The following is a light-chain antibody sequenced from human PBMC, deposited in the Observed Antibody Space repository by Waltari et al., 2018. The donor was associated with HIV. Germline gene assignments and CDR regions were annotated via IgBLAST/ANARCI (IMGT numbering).Light chain of an antibody. V-gene: IGLV1-40*01. J-gene: IGLJ3*02. CDR2: GDS. CDR3: QSYDSSLSGFWV. Sequence: QSVLTQPPSVSGAPGQRVTISCTGNSSNIGAGYDVHWYQQLPGIAPQLLIYGDSNRPAGVPDRFSGSKSGTSASLAITGLQAEDEADYYCQSYDSSLSGFWVFGGGTKLTVL. CDR1: SSNIGAGYD.